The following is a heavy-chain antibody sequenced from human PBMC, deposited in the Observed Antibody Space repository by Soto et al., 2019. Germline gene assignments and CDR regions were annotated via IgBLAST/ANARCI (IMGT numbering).Heavy chain of an antibody. D-gene: IGHD5-18*01. J-gene: IGHJ6*02. CDR3: ARMTAMAPAKKYGMDV. CDR1: GGTFSSYA. CDR2: IIPIFGTA. V-gene: IGHV1-69*01. Sequence: QVQLVQSGAEVKKPGSSVKVSCKASGGTFSSYAISWVRQAPGQGLEWMGGIIPIFGTANYAQKFQGRVTITADESTSTAYMELSSLRSEDRAVYYCARMTAMAPAKKYGMDVWGQGTTVTVSS.